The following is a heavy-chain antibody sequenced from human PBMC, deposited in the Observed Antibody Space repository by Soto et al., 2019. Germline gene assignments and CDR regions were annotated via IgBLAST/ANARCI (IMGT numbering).Heavy chain of an antibody. V-gene: IGHV3-30*18. CDR1: GFSFSNCG. CDR3: AKGKGADSGYEFTLDS. CDR2: ISSDGSKK. J-gene: IGHJ5*01. Sequence: PGGSLRLSCAASGFSFSNCGIHWVRQAPGKGLEWVAVISSDGSKKYYLDSVKGRFTISRDNSQNTLWLQMDSLRPEDTAVYRCAKGKGADSGYEFTLDSWGQGTLVTVSS. D-gene: IGHD5-12*01.